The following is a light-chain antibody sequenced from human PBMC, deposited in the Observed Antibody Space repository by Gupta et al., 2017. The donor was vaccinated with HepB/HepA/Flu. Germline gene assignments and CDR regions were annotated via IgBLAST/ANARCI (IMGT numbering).Light chain of an antibody. V-gene: IGKV3-20*01. CDR2: GTS. CDR1: PSITSNY. CDR3: QQYANTPFT. J-gene: IGKJ3*01. Sequence: EIVLTQSPGTLSLSPGERATLSCRASPSITSNYLAWYQQKPGQAPRLLIYGTSSRAAGIPDRFSGSGSGSDFTLTISRLEPEDFAVYYCQQYANTPFTFGPGTKVDIK.